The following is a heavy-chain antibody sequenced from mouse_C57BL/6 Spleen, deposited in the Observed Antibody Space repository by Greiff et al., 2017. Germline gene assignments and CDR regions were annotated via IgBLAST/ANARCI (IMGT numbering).Heavy chain of an antibody. CDR1: GFTFSSYA. V-gene: IGHV5-4*01. D-gene: IGHD1-1*01. Sequence: EVMLVESGGGLVKPGGSLKLSCAASGFTFSSYAMSWVRQTPEKRLEWVATISDGGSYTYYPANVKGRFTISRDNAKNNLYLQMSHLKTEDTAVYYCARDRDYYGSRNYAMDYWGQGTSVTVSS. CDR2: ISDGGSYT. CDR3: ARDRDYYGSRNYAMDY. J-gene: IGHJ4*01.